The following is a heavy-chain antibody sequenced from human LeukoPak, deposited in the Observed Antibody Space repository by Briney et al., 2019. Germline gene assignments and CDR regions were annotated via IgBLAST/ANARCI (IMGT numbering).Heavy chain of an antibody. J-gene: IGHJ6*02. CDR2: INPNSGGT. V-gene: IGHV1-2*02. CDR1: GYTFTGYY. CDR3: ARGAFWSPYGMDV. D-gene: IGHD3-3*01. Sequence: GASVKVSCKASGYTFTGYYMHWVRQAPGQGLEWMGWINPNSGGTNYAQKFQGRVTMTRDTSIITAYMELSRLTSDDTAVYYCARGAFWSPYGMDVWGQGTTVTVSS.